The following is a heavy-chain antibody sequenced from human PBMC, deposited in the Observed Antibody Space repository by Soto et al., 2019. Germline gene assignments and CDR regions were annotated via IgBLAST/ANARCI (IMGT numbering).Heavy chain of an antibody. J-gene: IGHJ6*02. V-gene: IGHV3-15*07. CDR3: TTDRGYGDYRIHMDV. Sequence: GGSLRLSCAASGFTFSNAWMNWVRQAPGKGLEWVGRIKSKTDGGTTDYAAPVKGRFTISRDDSKNTLYLQMNSLKTEDTAVYYCTTDRGYGDYRIHMDVWGQGTTVTVSS. CDR1: GFTFSNAW. CDR2: IKSKTDGGTT. D-gene: IGHD4-17*01.